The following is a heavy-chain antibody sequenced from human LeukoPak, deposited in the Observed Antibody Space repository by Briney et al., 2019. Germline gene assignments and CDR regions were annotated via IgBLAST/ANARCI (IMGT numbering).Heavy chain of an antibody. D-gene: IGHD6-19*01. Sequence: GGSLRLSCAASVFTFRSYGLDWGRQAPGKGLEWVAVIPYDGSNKYYADSVKGRFTISRDNSKNTLYLQMNSLRAEVTAVYYCAKETTTWLGPYYFDYCGQGTLVTVSS. CDR1: VFTFRSYG. V-gene: IGHV3-30*18. J-gene: IGHJ4*02. CDR3: AKETTTWLGPYYFDY. CDR2: IPYDGSNK.